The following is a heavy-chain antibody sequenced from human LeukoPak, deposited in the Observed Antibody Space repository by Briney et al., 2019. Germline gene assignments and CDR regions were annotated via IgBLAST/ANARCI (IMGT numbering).Heavy chain of an antibody. CDR2: IYYSGST. V-gene: IGHV4-30-4*01. D-gene: IGHD6-19*01. CDR1: GGSISSGDYY. Sequence: SQTLSLTCTVSGGSISSGDYYGSSIPQPPGKGLEWIGYIYYSGSTYYNPSLKSRVTISVDTSKNQFSLKLSSVTAADTAVYYCAREPQDHSSEDYWGQGTLVTVSS. CDR3: AREPQDHSSEDY. J-gene: IGHJ4*02.